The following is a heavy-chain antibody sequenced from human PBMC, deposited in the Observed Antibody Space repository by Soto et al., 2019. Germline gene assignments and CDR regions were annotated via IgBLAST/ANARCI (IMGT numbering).Heavy chain of an antibody. CDR2: IYPGDSDT. Sequence: GESLKISCKGSGYSFTSYWIGWVRQMPGKGLEWMGIIYPGDSDTRYSPSFQGQVTISADKSISTAYMELSSLRSEDTAVYYCARHDCISSSCYYYYYYGMDVWGQGTTVTVSS. CDR3: ARHDCISSSCYYYYYYGMDV. D-gene: IGHD2-2*01. V-gene: IGHV5-51*01. CDR1: GYSFTSYW. J-gene: IGHJ6*02.